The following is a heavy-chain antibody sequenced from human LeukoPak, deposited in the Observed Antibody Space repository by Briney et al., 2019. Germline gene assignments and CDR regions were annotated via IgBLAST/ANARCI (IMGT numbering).Heavy chain of an antibody. CDR1: GGSISSSSYY. V-gene: IGHV4-39*07. D-gene: IGHD3-10*01. Sequence: ASETLSLTCTVSGGSISSSSYYWGWIRQPPGKGLEWIGSIYYSGSTYYNPSLKSRVTISVDTSKNQFSLKLSSVTAADTAVYYCAREYGSGSEFDPWGQGTLVTVSS. CDR2: IYYSGST. J-gene: IGHJ5*02. CDR3: AREYGSGSEFDP.